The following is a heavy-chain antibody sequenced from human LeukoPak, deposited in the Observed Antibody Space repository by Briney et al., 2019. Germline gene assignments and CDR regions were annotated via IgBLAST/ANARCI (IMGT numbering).Heavy chain of an antibody. CDR3: AKDGYYPN. CDR1: GFTVSSNY. Sequence: GGSLRLSCAASGFTVSSNYMSWVRQAPGKGLEWVAVISYDGSNKYYADSVKGRFTISRDNSKNTLYLQMNSLRAEDTAVYYCAKDGYYPNWGQGTLVTVSS. V-gene: IGHV3-30*18. J-gene: IGHJ4*02. CDR2: ISYDGSNK. D-gene: IGHD3-3*01.